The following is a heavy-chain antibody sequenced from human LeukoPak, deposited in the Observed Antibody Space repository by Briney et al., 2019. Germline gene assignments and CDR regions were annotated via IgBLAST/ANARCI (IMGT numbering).Heavy chain of an antibody. D-gene: IGHD1-26*01. CDR1: GYTFTSYA. CDR2: INAGNGNT. Sequence: GASVKVSCKASGYTFTSYAMHWVRQAPGQRLEWMGWINAGNGNTKYSQEFQGRVTITRDTSASTAYMELSSLRSEDMAVYYCARGGGVGATRWFDPWGKGTTVTISS. J-gene: IGHJ6*04. CDR3: ARGGGVGATRWFDP. V-gene: IGHV1-3*03.